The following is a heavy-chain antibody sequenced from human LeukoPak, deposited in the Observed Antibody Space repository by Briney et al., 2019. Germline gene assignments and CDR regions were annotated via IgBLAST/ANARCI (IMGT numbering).Heavy chain of an antibody. CDR3: ATGPYSAFEM. D-gene: IGHD2-21*01. Sequence: GGSLRLSCAASGFTFTDFWMHWVRQAPGGGLVWVSRVKGDEISTLYADSVKGRFTISRDNAKNTLYLQMNSLRADDTALYYCATGPYSAFEMWGQGSMVTVSS. CDR1: GFTFTDFW. J-gene: IGHJ3*02. V-gene: IGHV3-74*01. CDR2: VKGDEIST.